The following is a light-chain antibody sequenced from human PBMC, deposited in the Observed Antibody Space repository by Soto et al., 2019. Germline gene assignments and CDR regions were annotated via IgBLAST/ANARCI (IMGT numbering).Light chain of an antibody. CDR3: SSHAGSKRV. Sequence: QSALTQPPSASGSPGHSVTISCTGTSSDVGGYNYVSWYQQHPGKAPKLMIYEVNKRPSGVPDRFSGSKSGNTASLAVSGLQAEDEGDYYCSSHAGSKRVFGTGTKVTVL. CDR1: SSDVGGYNY. J-gene: IGLJ1*01. V-gene: IGLV2-8*01. CDR2: EVN.